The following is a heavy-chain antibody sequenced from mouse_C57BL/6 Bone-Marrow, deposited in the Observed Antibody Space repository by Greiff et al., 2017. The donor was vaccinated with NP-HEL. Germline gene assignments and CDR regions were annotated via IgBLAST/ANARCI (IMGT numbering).Heavy chain of an antibody. CDR2: IDPSDSYT. Sequence: QVQLQQPGAELVMPGASVKLSCKASGYTFTSYWMHCVKQRLGQGLEWIGEIDPSDSYTNYNQKFKGKSTLTVDKSSSTAYMQLSSLTSEYAAVYYCAREESIVQYYFDYWGQGTTLTVSS. J-gene: IGHJ2*01. CDR3: AREESIVQYYFDY. V-gene: IGHV1-69*01. CDR1: GYTFTSYW. D-gene: IGHD2-12*01.